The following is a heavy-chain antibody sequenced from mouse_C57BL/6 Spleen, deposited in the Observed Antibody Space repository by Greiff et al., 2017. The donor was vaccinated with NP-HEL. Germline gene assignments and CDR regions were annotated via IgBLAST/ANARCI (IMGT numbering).Heavy chain of an antibody. CDR1: GYTFTSYW. CDR2: IHPNSGST. V-gene: IGHV1-64*01. J-gene: IGHJ2*01. Sequence: VQLQQPGAELVKPGASVKLSCKASGYTFTSYWMHWVKQRPGQGLEWIGMIHPNSGSTNYNEKFKSKATLTVDKSSSTAYMQLSSLTSEDSAVYYCAREGVTTVVASQGDFDYWGQGTTLTVSS. CDR3: AREGVTTVVASQGDFDY. D-gene: IGHD1-1*01.